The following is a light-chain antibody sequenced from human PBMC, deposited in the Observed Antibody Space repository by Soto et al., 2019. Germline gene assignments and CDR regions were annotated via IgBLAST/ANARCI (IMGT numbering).Light chain of an antibody. CDR1: QSVSSS. CDR2: DAS. CDR3: QQRSSWPLLWI. Sequence: EIVLTQSPATLSLSPGERATLSCRASQSVSSSLAWYQQKPGQAPRLLIYDASNRATGIPARFSGSGSGTDFTLTIRSLEPEDFAVYYCQQRSSWPLLWIFGGGTKVDIK. V-gene: IGKV3-11*01. J-gene: IGKJ4*01.